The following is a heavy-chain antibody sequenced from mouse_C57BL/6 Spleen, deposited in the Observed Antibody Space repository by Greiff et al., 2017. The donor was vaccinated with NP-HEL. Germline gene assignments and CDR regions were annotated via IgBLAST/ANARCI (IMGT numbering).Heavy chain of an antibody. D-gene: IGHD1-1*01. CDR3: ARGCYGSDFAY. CDR2: ISYDGSN. J-gene: IGHJ3*01. CDR1: GYSITSGYY. V-gene: IGHV3-6*01. Sequence: DVQLQESGPGLVKPSQSLSLPCSVTGYSITSGYYWNWIRQFPGNKLEWMGYISYDGSNNYNPSLKNRISITRDTSKNQFLLKVNSVTTEDTATYDCARGCYGSDFAYWGQGTLVTVSA.